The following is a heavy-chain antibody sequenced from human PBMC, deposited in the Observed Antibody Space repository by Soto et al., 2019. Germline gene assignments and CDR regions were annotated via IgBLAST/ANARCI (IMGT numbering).Heavy chain of an antibody. CDR2: ISSSSSYI. CDR1: GFTFSSYS. Sequence: GGSLRLSCAASGFTFSSYSMNWVRQAPGKGLEWVSSISSSSSYIYYADSVKGRFTISRGNAKNSLYLQMNSLRAEDTAVYYCARDSIIDTLYSSSFDYWGQGTLVTVSS. CDR3: ARDSIIDTLYSSSFDY. J-gene: IGHJ4*02. D-gene: IGHD6-6*01. V-gene: IGHV3-21*01.